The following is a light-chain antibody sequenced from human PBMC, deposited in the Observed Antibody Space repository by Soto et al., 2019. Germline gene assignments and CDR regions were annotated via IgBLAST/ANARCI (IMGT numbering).Light chain of an antibody. J-gene: IGKJ5*01. Sequence: EIVLSQSPGTLSFSPGERATLSCRASQSVSNNYQAWYQQKSGQAPRLLIYGASVRATGIPDRFSGSGSGTDFPLTISRLEAEGFGGYYWQQYCSLPPIPFGQRARLEVK. CDR3: QQYCSLPPIP. V-gene: IGKV3-20*01. CDR2: GAS. CDR1: QSVSNNY.